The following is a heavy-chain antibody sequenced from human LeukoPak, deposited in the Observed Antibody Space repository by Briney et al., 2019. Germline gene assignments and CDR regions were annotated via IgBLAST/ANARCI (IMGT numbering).Heavy chain of an antibody. Sequence: ASVKVSCKASGYTLTGYYMHWVRQAPGQGLEWMGWINPNSGGTNYAQKFQGRVTMTRDTSISTAYMEVSRLRSDDTAVYYCARGRTIFGVVIRSLDPWGQGTLVTVSS. CDR2: INPNSGGT. CDR3: ARGRTIFGVVIRSLDP. CDR1: GYTLTGYY. J-gene: IGHJ5*02. V-gene: IGHV1-2*02. D-gene: IGHD3-3*01.